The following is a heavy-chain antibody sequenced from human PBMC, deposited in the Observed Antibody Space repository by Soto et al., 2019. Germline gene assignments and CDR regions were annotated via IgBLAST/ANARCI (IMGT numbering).Heavy chain of an antibody. D-gene: IGHD2-2*02. CDR1: GGTFSSYA. V-gene: IGHV1-69*13. Sequence: SVKVSCKASGGTFSSYAISWVRQAPGQGLEWMGGIIPIFGTANYAQKFQGRVTITADESTSTAYMELSSLRSEDTAVYYCARDHCSSTSCYKIHWFDPWGQGTLVTVSS. CDR2: IIPIFGTA. J-gene: IGHJ5*02. CDR3: ARDHCSSTSCYKIHWFDP.